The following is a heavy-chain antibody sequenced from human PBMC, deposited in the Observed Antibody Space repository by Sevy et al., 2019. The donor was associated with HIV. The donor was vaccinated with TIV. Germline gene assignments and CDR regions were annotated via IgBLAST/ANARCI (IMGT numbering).Heavy chain of an antibody. Sequence: ASVKVSCKASGYTFTSYGISWVRQAPGQGLEWMGWISAYNGNTNYEQKLQGRPTMTTDTSTSTAYMGLMSLGSDDTAVDYCARSVVRGVPSSYYYYGMDVWGQGTTVTVSS. V-gene: IGHV1-18*01. CDR3: ARSVVRGVPSSYYYYGMDV. CDR2: ISAYNGNT. D-gene: IGHD3-10*01. J-gene: IGHJ6*02. CDR1: GYTFTSYG.